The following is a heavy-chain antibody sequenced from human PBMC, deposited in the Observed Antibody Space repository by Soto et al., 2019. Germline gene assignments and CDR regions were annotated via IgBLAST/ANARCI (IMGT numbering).Heavy chain of an antibody. D-gene: IGHD3-22*01. CDR3: ASDRAYYYCSCYYFHY. CDR1: GFTFSSYS. CDR2: ISSSSSTI. V-gene: IGHV3-48*02. Sequence: EVQLVESGGGLVQPGGSLRLSCAASGFTFSSYSMNWVRQAPGKGLEWVSYISSSSSTIYYADSVKGRLTISRDNAKNSLYRHMNSLRDEDTAVYSCASDRAYYYCSCYYFHYSCQGTLVTLSS. J-gene: IGHJ4*02.